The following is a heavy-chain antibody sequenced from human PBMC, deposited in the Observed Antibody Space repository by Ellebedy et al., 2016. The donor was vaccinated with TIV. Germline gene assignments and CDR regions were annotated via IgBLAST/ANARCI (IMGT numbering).Heavy chain of an antibody. V-gene: IGHV3-33*01. D-gene: IGHD4-23*01. CDR1: GFTFSSYG. Sequence: GESLKISCAASGFTFSSYGMHWVRQAPGKGLEWVAVIWSDGTTKYYSDSVKGRFTISRDNSKNTLYLQMNSLRAEDTAVYYCAREIIYGGYYFDYWGRGTLVTVSS. J-gene: IGHJ4*02. CDR2: IWSDGTTK. CDR3: AREIIYGGYYFDY.